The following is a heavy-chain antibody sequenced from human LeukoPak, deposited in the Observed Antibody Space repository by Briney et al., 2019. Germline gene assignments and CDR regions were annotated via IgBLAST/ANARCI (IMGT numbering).Heavy chain of an antibody. D-gene: IGHD3-9*01. Sequence: GGSLRLSCAASGFTVSSNYMSWVRQAPGKGLEWVSVIYSGGSTYYADSVKGRFTISRDNSKNTLYLQMNSLRAEDTAVYYCASHDILTGYSPGRFDYWGQGTLVTVSS. CDR1: GFTVSSNY. CDR2: IYSGGST. J-gene: IGHJ4*02. CDR3: ASHDILTGYSPGRFDY. V-gene: IGHV3-66*04.